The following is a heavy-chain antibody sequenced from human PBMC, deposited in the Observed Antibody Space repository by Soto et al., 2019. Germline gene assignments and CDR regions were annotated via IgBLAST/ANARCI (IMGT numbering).Heavy chain of an antibody. CDR2: ISYDGTNK. D-gene: IGHD6-19*01. CDR1: GFTFSNYA. CDR3: ARGEVAGTVDAFDI. J-gene: IGHJ3*02. V-gene: IGHV3-30-3*01. Sequence: GGSLRLSCAASGFTFSNYAIHWVRQAPGKGLEWVTLISYDGTNKYYADSVKGRFTISRDNSKNTLYLQMNSLRAEDTAVYYCARGEVAGTVDAFDIWGQGTMVTVSS.